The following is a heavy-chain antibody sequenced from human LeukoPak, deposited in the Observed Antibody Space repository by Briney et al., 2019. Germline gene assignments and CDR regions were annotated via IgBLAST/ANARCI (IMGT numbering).Heavy chain of an antibody. CDR1: GYSFTSYG. CDR3: ARVITMVRGVILPVSGCDY. CDR2: INTYNGNT. J-gene: IGHJ4*02. Sequence: ASVKVSCKASGYSFTSYGISWVRQAPGQGLEWMGWINTYNGNTNYAQNVQGRVTMTTDIATITAYMELRSLRSDDTAVYFCARVITMVRGVILPVSGCDYWGQGTLVTVSS. D-gene: IGHD3-10*01. V-gene: IGHV1-18*01.